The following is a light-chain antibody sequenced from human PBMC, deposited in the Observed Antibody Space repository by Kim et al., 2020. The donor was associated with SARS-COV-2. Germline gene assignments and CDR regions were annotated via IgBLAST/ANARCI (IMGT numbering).Light chain of an antibody. CDR2: WAS. CDR3: QQYFTLPPT. V-gene: IGKV4-1*01. J-gene: IGKJ1*01. CDR1: QSVLFRSDNKDY. Sequence: ATINCMSSQSVLFRSDNKDYLAWYQQKPGQPPNLLLYWASTREFGVPDRFSGSGSGTHFTLSINNLQAEDVAIYYCQQYFTLPPTFGQGTKVDIK.